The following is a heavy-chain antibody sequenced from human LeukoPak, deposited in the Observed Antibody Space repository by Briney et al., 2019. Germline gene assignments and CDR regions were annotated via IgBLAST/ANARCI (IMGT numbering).Heavy chain of an antibody. CDR1: GYRFTSYY. V-gene: IGHV1-46*01. CDR3: ARDLVLHGAFDI. Sequence: ASVKVSCKASGYRFTSYYTHWVRQAPGQGFEWMGIINPRDGSTTYAQKFQGRVTMTRDTSMSTLYMELISLRSEDTALYYCARDLVLHGAFDIWGQGTMVTVSS. J-gene: IGHJ3*02. CDR2: INPRDGST.